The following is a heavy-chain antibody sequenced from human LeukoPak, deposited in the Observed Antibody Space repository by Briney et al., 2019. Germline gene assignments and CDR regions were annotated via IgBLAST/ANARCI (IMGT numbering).Heavy chain of an antibody. CDR3: AKDFSSQSIAVAGRPYYYYGMDV. J-gene: IGHJ6*04. CDR1: GFTFSRYA. D-gene: IGHD6-19*01. V-gene: IGHV3-23*01. CDR2: ISGSGGST. Sequence: GGSLRLSCAASGFTFSRYAMSWVRQAPGKGLGWVSAISGSGGSTYYADSVKGRFTISRDNSKNTLYLQMNSLRAEDTAVYYCAKDFSSQSIAVAGRPYYYYGMDVWGKGTTVTVSS.